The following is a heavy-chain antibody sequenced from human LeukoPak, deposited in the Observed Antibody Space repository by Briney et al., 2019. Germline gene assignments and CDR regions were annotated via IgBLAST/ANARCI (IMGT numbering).Heavy chain of an antibody. CDR2: ISYDGSNK. Sequence: GGSLRLSCAASGFTFSSYAMHWVRQAPGKGLEWVAVISYDGSNKYYADSVKGRFTISRDNSKNTLYLQMNSLRAEDTAVYYCARGRLGYCTNGVCRKGLSYWGQGTLVTVSS. J-gene: IGHJ4*02. V-gene: IGHV3-30-3*01. D-gene: IGHD2-8*01. CDR1: GFTFSSYA. CDR3: ARGRLGYCTNGVCRKGLSY.